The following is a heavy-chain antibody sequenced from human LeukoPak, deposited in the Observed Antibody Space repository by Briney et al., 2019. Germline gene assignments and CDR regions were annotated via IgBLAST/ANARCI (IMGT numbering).Heavy chain of an antibody. CDR1: GYTFTSYG. CDR2: ISAYNGNT. CDR3: AREKYSYGYKGDFDY. J-gene: IGHJ4*02. Sequence: ASVKVSCKASGYTFTSYGISWVRQAPGQGLEWMGWISAYNGNTNYAQKLQGRVTMTTDTSTSTAYMELRSLRSGDTAVYYCAREKYSYGYKGDFDYWGQGTLVTVSS. V-gene: IGHV1-18*01. D-gene: IGHD5-18*01.